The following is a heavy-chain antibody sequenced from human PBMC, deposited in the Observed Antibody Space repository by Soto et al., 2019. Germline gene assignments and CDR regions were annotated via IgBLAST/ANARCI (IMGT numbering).Heavy chain of an antibody. CDR1: GGSTTRFY. V-gene: IGHV4-59*01. J-gene: IGHJ6*02. Sequence: SETLSLTCPVSGGSTTRFYWGWVRQPPGEGLEWIGYIYYSGSTNYNPSLKSRVTISVDTSKNQFSLKLSSVTAADTAVYYCARDTRSSSSLDYYYYYGMDVWGQGTMVTVSS. CDR3: ARDTRSSSSLDYYYYYGMDV. D-gene: IGHD6-13*01. CDR2: IYYSGST.